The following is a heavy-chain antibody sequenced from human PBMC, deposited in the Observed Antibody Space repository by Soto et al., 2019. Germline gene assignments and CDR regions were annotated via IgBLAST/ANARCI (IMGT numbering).Heavy chain of an antibody. Sequence: SETQSLTCTVSGGSISSYYWSWIRQPPGKGLEWIGYIYYSGSTNYNPSLKSRVTISVDTSKNQFSLKLSSVTAADTAVYYRAHAGDPIQYNWFDPWGQGTLVTVSS. CDR3: AHAGDPIQYNWFDP. V-gene: IGHV4-59*08. CDR2: IYYSGST. CDR1: GGSISSYY. D-gene: IGHD7-27*01. J-gene: IGHJ5*02.